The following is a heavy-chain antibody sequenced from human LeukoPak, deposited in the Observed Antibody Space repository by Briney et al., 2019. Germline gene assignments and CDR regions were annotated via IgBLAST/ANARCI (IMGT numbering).Heavy chain of an antibody. D-gene: IGHD2-15*01. CDR2: MSYDGSNE. Sequence: GGSLRLSCAASGFTFSSYAMHWVRQAPGKGLEWVAVMSYDGSNEFYADSVKGRFTISRDNSKNTLYLQMNSLRAEDTAVYYCARFSGRNWGQGTLVTVSS. CDR1: GFTFSSYA. CDR3: ARFSGRN. V-gene: IGHV3-30-3*01. J-gene: IGHJ4*02.